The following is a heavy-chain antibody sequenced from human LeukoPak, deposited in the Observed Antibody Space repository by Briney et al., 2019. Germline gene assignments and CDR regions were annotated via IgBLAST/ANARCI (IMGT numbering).Heavy chain of an antibody. CDR1: GGSISSGDYY. Sequence: SQTLSLTCTVSGGSISSGDYYWSWTRQPPGKGLEWIGYIYYSGSTYYNPSLKSRVTISVDTSKNQFSLKLSSVTAADTAVYYCARVKYSSSWYFGGGEPHFDYWGQGTLVTVSS. CDR2: IYYSGST. J-gene: IGHJ4*02. D-gene: IGHD6-13*01. V-gene: IGHV4-30-4*01. CDR3: ARVKYSSSWYFGGGEPHFDY.